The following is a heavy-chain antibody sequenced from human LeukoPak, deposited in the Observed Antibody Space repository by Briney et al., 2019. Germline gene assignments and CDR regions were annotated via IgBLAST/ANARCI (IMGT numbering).Heavy chain of an antibody. D-gene: IGHD6-13*01. CDR3: ARVLLQEDSSSWYRLFWLDP. Sequence: GGSLRLSCAASGFTFSSYGMHWVRQAPGKGLEWVAFIRYDGSNKYYADSVKGRFTISRDNSKNTLYLQMNSLRAEDTAVYYCARVLLQEDSSSWYRLFWLDPWGQGTLVTVSS. V-gene: IGHV3-30*02. CDR2: IRYDGSNK. J-gene: IGHJ5*02. CDR1: GFTFSSYG.